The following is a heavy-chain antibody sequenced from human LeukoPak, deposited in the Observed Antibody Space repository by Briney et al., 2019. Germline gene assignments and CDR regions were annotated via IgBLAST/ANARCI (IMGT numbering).Heavy chain of an antibody. Sequence: GGSLRLSCAASGFTFSSYNMNWVRQAPGKGLEWVSSITSSSSDIYYADSVKGRFTTSRDNAMNSLYLQMDSLRVEDTVEYYCARDPYSGNYGAYYYYYMDVWGKGTTVTVSS. CDR3: ARDPYSGNYGAYYYYYMDV. CDR2: ITSSSSDI. V-gene: IGHV3-21*06. D-gene: IGHD1-26*01. J-gene: IGHJ6*03. CDR1: GFTFSSYN.